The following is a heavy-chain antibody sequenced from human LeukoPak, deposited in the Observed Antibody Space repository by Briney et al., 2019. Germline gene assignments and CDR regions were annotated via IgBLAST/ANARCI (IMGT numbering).Heavy chain of an antibody. D-gene: IGHD3-3*01. Sequence: ASVKVSCKASGYTFTSYYMHWVRQAPGQGLEWMGIINPSGGSTSYAQKFRGRVTMTRDTSTSTDYMELSSLRSEDTAVYYCATRGFFRGGPTGFDPWGQGTLVTVSS. CDR3: ATRGFFRGGPTGFDP. V-gene: IGHV1-46*01. CDR1: GYTFTSYY. CDR2: INPSGGST. J-gene: IGHJ5*02.